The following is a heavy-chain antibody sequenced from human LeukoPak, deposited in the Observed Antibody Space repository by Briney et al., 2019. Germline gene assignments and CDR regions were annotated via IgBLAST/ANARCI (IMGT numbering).Heavy chain of an antibody. D-gene: IGHD5-18*01. Sequence: GGSLRLSCAASGFTFDDYGMSWVRQAPGKGLEWVSGINWNGGSTGYADSVKGRFTISKDNAKNSLYLQMNSLRAEDTALYYCARGGKAMVTLSYYYYYMDVWGKGTAVTVSS. CDR2: INWNGGST. CDR1: GFTFDDYG. CDR3: ARGGKAMVTLSYYYYYMDV. J-gene: IGHJ6*03. V-gene: IGHV3-20*04.